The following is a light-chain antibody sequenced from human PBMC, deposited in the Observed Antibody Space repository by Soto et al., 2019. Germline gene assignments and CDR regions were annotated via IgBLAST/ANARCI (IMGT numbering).Light chain of an antibody. Sequence: DIQLTQSPSSVSASVGDRVTITCRATQGVSSWLAWYQQKPGKAPKLLIYGASTLRSGVPSRFSGSGSGTEYTLTIYNLQPEDFATYYCQQANHFPWTFGQGTKVDIK. J-gene: IGKJ1*01. CDR1: QGVSSW. CDR3: QQANHFPWT. CDR2: GAS. V-gene: IGKV1-12*01.